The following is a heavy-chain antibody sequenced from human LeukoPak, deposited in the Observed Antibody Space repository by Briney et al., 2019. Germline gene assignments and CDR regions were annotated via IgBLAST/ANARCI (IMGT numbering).Heavy chain of an antibody. J-gene: IGHJ4*02. V-gene: IGHV4-39*07. D-gene: IGHD6-19*01. CDR3: AGERGEEYSSGWYKTNFFDN. CDR2: GDYSGGK. Sequence: SETLSLTCTVSGDSFSSVTDYWAWLRQPPGKGLEWIASGDYSGGKYYNPSLESRVAISTDMSKSQISLKLTSVTGADTAVYYCAGERGEEYSSGWYKTNFFDNWGQGIRVTVSS. CDR1: GDSFSSVTDY.